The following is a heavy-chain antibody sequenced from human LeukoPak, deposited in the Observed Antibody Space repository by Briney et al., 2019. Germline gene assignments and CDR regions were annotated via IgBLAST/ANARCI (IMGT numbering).Heavy chain of an antibody. CDR1: GGSFSGYY. CDR3: ATSAIYYYGMDV. J-gene: IGHJ6*02. Sequence: SETLSLTCAVYGGSFSGYYWSWIRQPPGKGLEWIGEINHSGSTNYNPSLKSRVTISVDTSKNQFSLKLSSVTAADTAVYYCATSAIYYYGMDVWGQGTTVTVSS. D-gene: IGHD2-2*01. V-gene: IGHV4-34*01. CDR2: INHSGST.